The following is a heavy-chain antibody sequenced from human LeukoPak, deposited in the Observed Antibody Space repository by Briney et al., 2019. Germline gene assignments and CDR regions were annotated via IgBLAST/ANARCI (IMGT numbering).Heavy chain of an antibody. Sequence: SETLSLTCTVSGGSINLYYWSWIRQPPGKGLEWIAYIYYSGSTKYSPSLKNRITISVDTSKNQLSLKLSSATAADTAVYYCARAKRWENDAFDIWGQGTLVTVAS. CDR1: GGSINLYY. J-gene: IGHJ3*02. CDR2: IYYSGST. CDR3: ARAKRWENDAFDI. D-gene: IGHD1-26*01. V-gene: IGHV4-59*01.